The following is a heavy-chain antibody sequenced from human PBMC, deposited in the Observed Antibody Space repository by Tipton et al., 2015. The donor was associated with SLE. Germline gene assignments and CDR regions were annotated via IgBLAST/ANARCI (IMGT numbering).Heavy chain of an antibody. Sequence: TLSLTCAVYGGSFSGYYWSWIRQPPGKGLEWIGEINHSGSTNYNPSLKSRATISVDTSKNQFSLKLSSVTAADTAVYYCARGVAAAAWYFDLWGRGTLDTVSS. CDR2: INHSGST. D-gene: IGHD6-13*01. V-gene: IGHV4-34*01. J-gene: IGHJ2*01. CDR3: ARGVAAAAWYFDL. CDR1: GGSFSGYY.